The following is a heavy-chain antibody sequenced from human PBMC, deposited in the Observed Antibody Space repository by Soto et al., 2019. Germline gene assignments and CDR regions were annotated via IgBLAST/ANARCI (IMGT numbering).Heavy chain of an antibody. D-gene: IGHD5-18*01. J-gene: IGHJ4*02. V-gene: IGHV4-59*01. CDR2: ISYTGST. Sequence: SETLSLTCTVSGDSIGSNYWSWIRQPPGKRLEWIGYISYTGSTNYNPSLKSRVIISIDTSKNHFSLKLSSVTAADTALYYCARALDTYDYWGQGTLVTVSS. CDR3: ARALDTYDY. CDR1: GDSIGSNY.